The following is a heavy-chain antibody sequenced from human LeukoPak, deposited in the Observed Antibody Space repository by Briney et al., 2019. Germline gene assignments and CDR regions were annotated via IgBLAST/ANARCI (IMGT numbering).Heavy chain of an antibody. V-gene: IGHV3-30*18. CDR3: AKDIYSSGHDY. J-gene: IGHJ4*02. CDR1: GFTFSSYD. Sequence: GGSLRLSCAASGFTFSSYDMHWVRQVPGKGLEWVAVISYDGSNKDYADSVEGRFTISRDSSKNTLYLQMNSLRAEDTAVYYCAKDIYSSGHDYWGQGTLVTVSS. CDR2: ISYDGSNK. D-gene: IGHD3-22*01.